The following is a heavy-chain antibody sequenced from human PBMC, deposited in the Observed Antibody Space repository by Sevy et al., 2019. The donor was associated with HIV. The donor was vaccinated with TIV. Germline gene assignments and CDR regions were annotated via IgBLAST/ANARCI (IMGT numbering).Heavy chain of an antibody. J-gene: IGHJ4*02. CDR3: TRLDSSGHSDY. CDR2: IHHGGTT. V-gene: IGHV4-59*02. D-gene: IGHD3-22*01. CDR1: DGSVSGYF. Sequence: SETLSLTCTVSDGSVSGYFWSWIRQPPGRGLEWIGNIHHGGTTKYNPSLKSRLPISIDTSKNQFSLFLTSVTAADTAVYYCTRLDSSGHSDYWGQGTPVTVSS.